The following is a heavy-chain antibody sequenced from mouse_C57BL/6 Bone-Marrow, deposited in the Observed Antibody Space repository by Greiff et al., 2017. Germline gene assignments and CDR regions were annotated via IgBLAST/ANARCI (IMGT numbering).Heavy chain of an antibody. CDR1: GFTFSSYA. Sequence: DVHLVESGGGLVTPGGSLKLSCAASGFTFSSYAMSWVRQTPEKRLEWVATISDGGSYTYYPDNVKGRFTISRDNAKNNLYLQMSHLKSEDTAMYYCARSSYYYGSLFAYWGQGTLVTVSA. V-gene: IGHV5-4*01. J-gene: IGHJ3*01. D-gene: IGHD1-1*01. CDR3: ARSSYYYGSLFAY. CDR2: ISDGGSYT.